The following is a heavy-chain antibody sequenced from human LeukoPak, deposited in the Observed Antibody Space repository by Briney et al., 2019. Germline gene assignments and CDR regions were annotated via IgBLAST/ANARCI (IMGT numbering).Heavy chain of an antibody. J-gene: IGHJ6*02. CDR2: ISYDGSNK. CDR3: AKDFGWLQDYYYYGMDV. D-gene: IGHD5-12*01. V-gene: IGHV3-30*18. Sequence: PGGSLRLSCAASGFTFSSYGMHWVRQAPGKGLEWVAVISYDGSNKYYADSVKGRFTISRDNSKNTLYLQMNSLRAEDTAVYYCAKDFGWLQDYYYYGMDVWGQGTTVTVSS. CDR1: GFTFSSYG.